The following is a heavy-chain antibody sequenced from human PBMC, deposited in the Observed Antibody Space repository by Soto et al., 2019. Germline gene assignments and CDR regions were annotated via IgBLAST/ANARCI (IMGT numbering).Heavy chain of an antibody. V-gene: IGHV3-23*01. CDR1: GFTFSSYA. Sequence: GGSLRLSCAASGFTFSSYAMSWVRQSPGKGLEWVSAISGSGGSTYYADSVKGRFTISRDNSKNTLYLQMNSLRAEDTAVYYCAKDLGAVTTTFDYWGQGTLVTVSS. J-gene: IGHJ4*02. D-gene: IGHD4-17*01. CDR3: AKDLGAVTTTFDY. CDR2: ISGSGGST.